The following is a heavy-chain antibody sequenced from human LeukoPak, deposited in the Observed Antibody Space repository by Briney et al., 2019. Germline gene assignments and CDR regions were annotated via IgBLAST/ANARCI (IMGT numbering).Heavy chain of an antibody. CDR2: INPDGSIA. Sequence: QPGGSLRLSCAASGFTFSNYGMTWVRQAPGKGLLWVARINPDGSIADYTDSVKGRFTISRDNVKNTLYLQMNSLRAEDTAVYYCVREGFFDYWGQGALVTVSS. J-gene: IGHJ4*02. CDR1: GFTFSNYG. CDR3: VREGFFDY. V-gene: IGHV3-74*01.